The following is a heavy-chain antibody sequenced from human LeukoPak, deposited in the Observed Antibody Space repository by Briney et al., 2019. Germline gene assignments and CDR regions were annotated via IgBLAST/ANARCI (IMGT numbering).Heavy chain of an antibody. CDR1: GYTLTDFG. CDR3: ARGNINGPYTPSYYYYMDV. Sequence: ASVKVSCKTSGYTLTDFGLSWVRQAPGQGLEWMGWISDFNGLTKYAQKLQDRVTMTTDASTSTAYMELRSLRSDDTAVYYCARGNINGPYTPSYYYYMDVWGKGTTVTVSS. J-gene: IGHJ6*03. V-gene: IGHV1-18*01. CDR2: ISDFNGLT. D-gene: IGHD2-8*01.